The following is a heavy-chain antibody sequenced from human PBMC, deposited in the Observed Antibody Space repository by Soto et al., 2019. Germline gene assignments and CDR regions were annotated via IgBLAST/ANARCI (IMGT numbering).Heavy chain of an antibody. Sequence: EVQLVESGGGLVQPGGSLRLSCAASGFTFSDYYMDWVRQAPGKGLEWVGRTRNKANSYTTEYAASVKGRFTISRDDSKNSLYLQRNCLNTGDTAVYYCARGDRAFDIWGQGTMGTVSS. CDR2: TRNKANSYTT. D-gene: IGHD3-22*01. V-gene: IGHV3-72*01. CDR1: GFTFSDYY. J-gene: IGHJ3*02. CDR3: ARGDRAFDI.